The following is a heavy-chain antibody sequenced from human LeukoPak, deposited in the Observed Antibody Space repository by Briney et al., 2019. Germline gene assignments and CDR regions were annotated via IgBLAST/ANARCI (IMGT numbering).Heavy chain of an antibody. V-gene: IGHV3-23*01. CDR1: GFTFSSYA. CDR3: ANVGSGSFYY. D-gene: IGHD3-10*01. CDR2: ISGSGDST. Sequence: GGSLRLSCAASGFTFSSYAMSWVRQAPVKGLEWVSSISGSGDSTPYADSVKGRSTISRDNSKNTLYLQMNSLRAEDTAVYYCANVGSGSFYYWGQGTLVTVSS. J-gene: IGHJ4*02.